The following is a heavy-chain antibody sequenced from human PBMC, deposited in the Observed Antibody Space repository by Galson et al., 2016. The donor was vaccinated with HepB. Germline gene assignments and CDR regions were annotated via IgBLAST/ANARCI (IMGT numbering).Heavy chain of an antibody. CDR1: GFTLSSSW. CDR2: IKQDGIEK. V-gene: IGHV3-7*01. CDR3: AKGGRILWDAMDV. Sequence: SLRLSCAASGFTLSSSWMSWVRQAPGGGLEWAANIKQDGIEKYYVDSVKGRFTISRDDAKNSVFLQMNSLRAEDTALYYCAKGGRILWDAMDVWGQGTTVTVSS. D-gene: IGHD2/OR15-2a*01. J-gene: IGHJ6*02.